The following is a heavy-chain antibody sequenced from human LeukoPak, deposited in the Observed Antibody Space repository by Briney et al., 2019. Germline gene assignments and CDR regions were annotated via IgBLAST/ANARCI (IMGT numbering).Heavy chain of an antibody. J-gene: IGHJ5*02. V-gene: IGHV1-2*06. CDR1: GGTFSSYA. CDR3: AREVCLGSCYNFGRFDP. CDR2: LTPNSGDT. D-gene: IGHD2-15*01. Sequence: ASVKVSCKASGGTFSSYAISWVRQAPGQGLEWMGRLTPNSGDTTYAQKFQGRVTMTRDTSIGTAYLEFSSLRSDDTAMYYCAREVCLGSCYNFGRFDPWGQGTLVTVSS.